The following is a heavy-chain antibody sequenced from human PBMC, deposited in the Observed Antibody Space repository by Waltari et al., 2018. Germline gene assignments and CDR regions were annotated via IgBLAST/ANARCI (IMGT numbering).Heavy chain of an antibody. CDR1: GYTFTGYY. D-gene: IGHD4-17*01. CDR2: INPNSGGT. CDR3: ARVKALRTPFDY. V-gene: IGHV1-2*02. Sequence: QVQLVQCGAEVKKPGASVKVSCTASGYTFTGYYLHWFRQAPGQGLEWMGWINPNSGGTNYAQKFQGRVTMTRDTSISTAYMELSRLRSDDTAVYYCARVKALRTPFDYWGQGTLVTVSS. J-gene: IGHJ4*02.